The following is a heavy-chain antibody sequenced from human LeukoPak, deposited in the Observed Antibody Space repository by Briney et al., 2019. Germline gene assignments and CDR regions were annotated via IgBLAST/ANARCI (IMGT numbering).Heavy chain of an antibody. CDR1: GFTFSNSA. D-gene: IGHD3-3*01. V-gene: IGHV3-23*01. J-gene: IGHJ4*02. CDR2: VSGSGGST. CDR3: AKDTDFWSSNYFDY. Sequence: GGSLRLSCIASGFTFSNSAISWVRRAPGKGLEWVSGVSGSGGSTYYADSMKGRFTISRDNSKNTVYLQMNSLRAEDTAVYYCAKDTDFWSSNYFDYWGQGTLVTVPS.